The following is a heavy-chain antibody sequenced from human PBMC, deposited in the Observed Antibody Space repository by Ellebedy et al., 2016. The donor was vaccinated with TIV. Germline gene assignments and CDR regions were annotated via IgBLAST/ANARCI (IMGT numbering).Heavy chain of an antibody. CDR2: IKHSGST. CDR1: GGSFSGYY. V-gene: IGHV4-34*01. J-gene: IGHJ5*02. Sequence: MPSETLSLTCAVYGGSFSGYYWSWIRQPPGKGLEWIGEIKHSGSTNYNPSLKSRVTISVDTSKNQFSLKLSSVTAADTAVYYCARDNYDSSAYEGVLCWFDPWGQGTLVTVSS. CDR3: ARDNYDSSAYEGVLCWFDP. D-gene: IGHD3-22*01.